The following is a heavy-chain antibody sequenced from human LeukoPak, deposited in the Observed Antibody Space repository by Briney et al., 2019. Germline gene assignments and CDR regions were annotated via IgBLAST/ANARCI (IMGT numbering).Heavy chain of an antibody. CDR1: GFTFSSYA. D-gene: IGHD2-15*01. CDR3: AREYCSGGSCRFDY. J-gene: IGHJ4*02. V-gene: IGHV3-23*01. CDR2: ISGSGGST. Sequence: PGGSLRLSCAASGFTFSSYAMSWVRQAPGKGLEWVSAISGSGGSTYYADSVKGRFTVSRDNAKNSLYLQMNSLRAEDTAVYYCAREYCSGGSCRFDYWGQGTLVTVSS.